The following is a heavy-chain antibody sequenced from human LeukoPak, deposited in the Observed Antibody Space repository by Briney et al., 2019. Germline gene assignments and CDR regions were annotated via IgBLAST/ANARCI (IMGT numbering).Heavy chain of an antibody. CDR1: GFTFRSYW. J-gene: IGHJ4*02. CDR3: ARSGQRRYFDWLLFDY. CDR2: ISYDGSNK. V-gene: IGHV3-30-3*01. Sequence: GGSLRLSCAASGFTFRSYWMHWVRQAPGKGLEWVAVISYDGSNKYYADSVKGRFTISRDNSKNTLYLQMNSLRAEDTAVYYCARSGQRRYFDWLLFDYWGQGTLVTVSS. D-gene: IGHD3-9*01.